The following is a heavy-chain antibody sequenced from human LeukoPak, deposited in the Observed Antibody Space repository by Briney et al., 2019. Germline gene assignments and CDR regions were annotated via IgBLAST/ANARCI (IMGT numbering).Heavy chain of an antibody. Sequence: GRSLRLSCAASGFTFSSYGMHWVRQAPGKGLEWVAVISYDRSNKYYADSVKGRFTISRDNSKNTLYLQMNSLRAEDTAVYYCAKAHYSGWYAGIDYWGQGTLVTVSS. V-gene: IGHV3-30*18. CDR1: GFTFSSYG. CDR3: AKAHYSGWYAGIDY. J-gene: IGHJ4*02. D-gene: IGHD6-19*01. CDR2: ISYDRSNK.